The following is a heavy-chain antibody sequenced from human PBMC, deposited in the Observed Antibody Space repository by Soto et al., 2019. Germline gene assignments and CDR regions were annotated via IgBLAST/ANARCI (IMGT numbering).Heavy chain of an antibody. CDR1: GYTFTHYY. V-gene: IGHV1-46*01. D-gene: IGHD6-13*01. CDR3: ARDLAAGDH. CDR2: INPASGST. Sequence: QVQLVQSGAEVKKPGASVTVSCRTSGYTFTHYYIHWVRQAPGQGLEWLAIINPASGSTNYAQDFQGRVTLTMDTSTTTVYMELSGLRAEDTAIFYCARDLAAGDHWGQGTLVTVSS. J-gene: IGHJ4*02.